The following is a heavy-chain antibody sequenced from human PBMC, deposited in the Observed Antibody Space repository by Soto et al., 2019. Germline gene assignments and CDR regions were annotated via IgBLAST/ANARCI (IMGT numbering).Heavy chain of an antibody. CDR3: ARDRIAAAVFDAFDI. J-gene: IGHJ3*02. Sequence: QVQLQESGPGLVKPSQTLSLTCIVSGGSISSGAYYWSWIRQHPGKGLEWIGYISYSGNTYYNTSLKSRVTISADTSKNHFSLRLSSVTVADTAVYYCARDRIAAAVFDAFDIWGQGTMVTVSS. CDR1: GGSISSGAYY. CDR2: ISYSGNT. V-gene: IGHV4-31*03. D-gene: IGHD6-13*01.